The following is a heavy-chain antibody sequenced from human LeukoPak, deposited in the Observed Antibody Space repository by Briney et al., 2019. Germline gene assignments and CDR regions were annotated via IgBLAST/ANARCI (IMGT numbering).Heavy chain of an antibody. D-gene: IGHD2-2*01. V-gene: IGHV1-18*01. CDR3: ARAPRGDVVVPDASTFDP. Sequence: ASVKVSCKTFGYTFTSYGISWVRQAPGQGLEWMGWISAYNGKTNNAQKFQGRVTMTTDTSTNTAYMELRSLRSDDTAVYYCARAPRGDVVVPDASTFDPWGQGTLVTVSS. J-gene: IGHJ5*02. CDR1: GYTFTSYG. CDR2: ISAYNGKT.